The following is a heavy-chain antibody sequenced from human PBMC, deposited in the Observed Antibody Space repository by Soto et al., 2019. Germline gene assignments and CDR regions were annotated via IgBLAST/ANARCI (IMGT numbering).Heavy chain of an antibody. CDR3: ARDDWPGIAAAGTGYYYYGMDV. CDR2: IYYSVST. V-gene: IGHV4-31*03. Sequence: PSETLSLTCTVSGGSVSSGAYYWTWIRQRPGKGLEWIGYIYYSVSTYYSPSLKSRLSISLDTSKNQFSLKLSSVTAADTAVYYCARDDWPGIAAAGTGYYYYGMDVWGQGTTVTVSS. CDR1: GGSVSSGAYY. D-gene: IGHD6-13*01. J-gene: IGHJ6*02.